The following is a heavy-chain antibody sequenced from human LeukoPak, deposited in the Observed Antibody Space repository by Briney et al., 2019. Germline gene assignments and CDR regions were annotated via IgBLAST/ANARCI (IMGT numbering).Heavy chain of an antibody. CDR1: GFTFSSYA. V-gene: IGHV3-23*01. J-gene: IGHJ4*02. Sequence: PGGSLRLSXAASGFTFSSYAMSWVRQAPGKGLEWVSAISGSGGSTYYADSVKGRFTISGDNSKNTLYLQMNSLRAEDTAVYYCAKRGTELELADWGQGTLVIVSS. D-gene: IGHD1-7*01. CDR2: ISGSGGST. CDR3: AKRGTELELAD.